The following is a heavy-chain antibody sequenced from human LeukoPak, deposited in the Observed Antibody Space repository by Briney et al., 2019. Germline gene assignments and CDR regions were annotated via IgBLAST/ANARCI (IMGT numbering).Heavy chain of an antibody. V-gene: IGHV1-69*04. Sequence: ASVKVSCKASGGTFSSYAISWVRQAPGQGLEWMGRIIPILGIANYAQKFQGRVTITADKSTSTAYMELSSLRSEDTAVYYCASADYYDSSALPYYFDYWGQGTLVTVSS. CDR3: ASADYYDSSALPYYFDY. CDR2: IIPILGIA. J-gene: IGHJ4*02. D-gene: IGHD3-22*01. CDR1: GGTFSSYA.